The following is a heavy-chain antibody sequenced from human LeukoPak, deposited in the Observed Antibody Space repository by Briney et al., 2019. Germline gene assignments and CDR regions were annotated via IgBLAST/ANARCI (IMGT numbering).Heavy chain of an antibody. CDR3: AKDLESSSWTYYFDY. J-gene: IGHJ4*02. Sequence: SETLSLTCTVSGGSISSGGYYWSWIRQHPGKGLEWIGYIYYSGSTYYNPSLKSRVTISVDTSKNQFSLKLSSVTAADTAVYYCAKDLESSSWTYYFDYWGQGTLVTVSS. CDR2: IYYSGST. CDR1: GGSISSGGYY. V-gene: IGHV4-31*03. D-gene: IGHD6-13*01.